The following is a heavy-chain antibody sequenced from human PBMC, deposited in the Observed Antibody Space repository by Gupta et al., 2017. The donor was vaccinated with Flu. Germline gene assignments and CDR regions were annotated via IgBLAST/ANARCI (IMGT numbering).Heavy chain of an antibody. Sequence: QPQLQESGPGLVKPLETLSLTCIVSDGSVTSGSHYWGWVRQSPDKGLEANGTIDNNGVSNYNPSLRRRATISVDTSRNKFFLRLDSVTAADSAMYYCASGIKGTTVTDTFDFWGQGILVTVSS. CDR1: DGSVTSGSHY. CDR2: IDNNGVS. V-gene: IGHV4-39*01. CDR3: ASGIKGTTVTDTFDF. J-gene: IGHJ4*02. D-gene: IGHD4-11*01.